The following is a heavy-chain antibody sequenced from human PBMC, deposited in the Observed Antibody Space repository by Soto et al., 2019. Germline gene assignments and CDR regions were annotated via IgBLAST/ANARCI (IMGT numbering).Heavy chain of an antibody. CDR3: ASHDSAHYGIDV. J-gene: IGHJ6*02. CDR2: IYYSGST. V-gene: IGHV4-30-4*01. CDR1: GGSISSGDYY. D-gene: IGHD2-15*01. Sequence: QVQLQESGPGLVKPSQTLSLTCTVSGGSISSGDYYWSWIRQPPGKGLEWIGYIYYSGSTYYNPPHKSRVTISVDTSKNQFSLKLSSVTAADTAVYYWASHDSAHYGIDVWGPGTTVTVSS.